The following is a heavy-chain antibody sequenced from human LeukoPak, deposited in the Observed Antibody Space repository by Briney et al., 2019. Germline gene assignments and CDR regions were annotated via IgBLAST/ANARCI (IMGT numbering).Heavy chain of an antibody. D-gene: IGHD6-13*01. V-gene: IGHV3-48*03. CDR2: ISSSGSTI. Sequence: PGGSLRLSCAASGFTFSSYEMNWVRQAPGKGLEWVSYISSSGSTIYYADSVKGRFTISRDNAKNSLYLQMNSLRAEDTAVYYCARDPTGSSSWDDYWGQGTLVTVSS. CDR3: ARDPTGSSSWDDY. J-gene: IGHJ4*02. CDR1: GFTFSSYE.